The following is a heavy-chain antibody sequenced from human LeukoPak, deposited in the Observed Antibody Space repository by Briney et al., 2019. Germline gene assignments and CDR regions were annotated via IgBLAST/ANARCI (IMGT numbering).Heavy chain of an antibody. V-gene: IGHV1-46*01. Sequence: GASVKVSCKASGYTFTSYYMHWVRQAPGQGLEWMGIINPSGGSTSYAQKFQGRVTMTEDTSTDTAYMELSSLRSEDTAVYYCATAGSSGWPYYMDVWGKGTTVTVSS. CDR3: ATAGSSGWPYYMDV. D-gene: IGHD6-19*01. CDR1: GYTFTSYY. CDR2: INPSGGST. J-gene: IGHJ6*03.